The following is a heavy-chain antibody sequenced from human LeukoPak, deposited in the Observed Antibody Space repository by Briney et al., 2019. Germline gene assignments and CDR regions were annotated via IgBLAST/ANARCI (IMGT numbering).Heavy chain of an antibody. J-gene: IGHJ4*02. CDR2: ISWNSGSI. V-gene: IGHV3-9*01. CDR3: AKAYYYDSSGYYPGVYYFDY. Sequence: GRSLRLSCAASGFTFDDYAMHWVRQAPGKGLEWVSGISWNSGSIGYADSVKGRFTISRDNAKNSLYLQMNSLRAEDTALYYCAKAYYYDSSGYYPGVYYFDYWGQGTLVTVSS. D-gene: IGHD3-22*01. CDR1: GFTFDDYA.